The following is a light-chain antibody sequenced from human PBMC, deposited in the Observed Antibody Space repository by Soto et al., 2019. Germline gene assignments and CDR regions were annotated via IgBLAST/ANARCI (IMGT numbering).Light chain of an antibody. J-gene: IGLJ1*01. CDR3: GSFTGGITPYV. CDR2: EGT. Sequence: QSVLTQPVSVSGSLGQSITISCTGSSSDVGTYYFVSWYQQHPGKVPKLMIYEGTKRPSGVSNRFSGSKSGNTASLTISGLQADDEADYHCGSFTGGITPYVFGTGTKLTVL. CDR1: SSDVGTYYF. V-gene: IGLV2-14*02.